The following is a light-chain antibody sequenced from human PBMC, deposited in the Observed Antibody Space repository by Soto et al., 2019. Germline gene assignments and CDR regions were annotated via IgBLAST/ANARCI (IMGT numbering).Light chain of an antibody. CDR1: QSVSGY. CDR2: DAS. Sequence: EIVLTQSPDTLSLSPGERATLSCRASQSVSGYLGWYQQKTGQAPRLLIYDASNRAYGVPARFRGSGSGTTFTLPIASLEPDDFAVYYCQQRSNWPYLTFGGGTRV. V-gene: IGKV3-11*01. CDR3: QQRSNWPYLT. J-gene: IGKJ4*01.